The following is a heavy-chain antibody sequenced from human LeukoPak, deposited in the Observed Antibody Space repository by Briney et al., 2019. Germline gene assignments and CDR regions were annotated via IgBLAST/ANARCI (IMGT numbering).Heavy chain of an antibody. CDR2: IHTSGST. CDR1: GGSSSNYF. J-gene: IGHJ4*02. Sequence: SETLSLTCTVSGGSSSNYFCTWLRQAAGKGLEWIGRIHTSGSTNYNPSLKSRVSMSVDTSKNQFSLKLSSVTAADTAVYYCARDPEGHGYYFDYWGQGALVTVSS. D-gene: IGHD3-3*01. V-gene: IGHV4-4*07. CDR3: ARDPEGHGYYFDY.